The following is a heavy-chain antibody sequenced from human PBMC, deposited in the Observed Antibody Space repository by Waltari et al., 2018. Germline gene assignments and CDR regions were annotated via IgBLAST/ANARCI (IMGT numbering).Heavy chain of an antibody. D-gene: IGHD1-26*01. Sequence: QVQLVESGGGVVQPGRSLRLSCAASGFTFSSSGMHWVRQAPGKGLEWVAVIWYDGSNKYYADSVKGRFTISRDNSKNTLYLQMNSLRAEDTAVYYCARDGGSYQHFDYWGQGTLVTVSS. CDR1: GFTFSSSG. V-gene: IGHV3-33*01. J-gene: IGHJ4*02. CDR3: ARDGGSYQHFDY. CDR2: IWYDGSNK.